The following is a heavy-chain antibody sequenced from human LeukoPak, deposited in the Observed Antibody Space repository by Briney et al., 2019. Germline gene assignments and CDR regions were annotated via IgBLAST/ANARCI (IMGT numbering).Heavy chain of an antibody. CDR1: GYTFTSYD. V-gene: IGHV1-8*01. CDR2: MNPNSGNT. CDR3: ARDWDRDGDYGY. Sequence: ASVKVSCKASGYTFTSYDINWVRQATGQGLEWMGWMNPNSGNTGYAQKFQGRVTMTTDTSTSTAYMELRSLRSDDTAVYYCARDWDRDGDYGYWGQGTLVTVSS. J-gene: IGHJ4*02. D-gene: IGHD4-17*01.